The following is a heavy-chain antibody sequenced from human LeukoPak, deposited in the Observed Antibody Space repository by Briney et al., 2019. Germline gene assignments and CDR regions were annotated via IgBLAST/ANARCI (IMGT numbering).Heavy chain of an antibody. D-gene: IGHD1-26*01. CDR1: GFTFSSYW. J-gene: IGHJ4*02. V-gene: IGHV3-7*01. CDR3: ARDRWDLEY. CDR2: IKQDGSEK. Sequence: HPGGSLRLSCAASGFTFSSYWMNWVRQAPGKGLEWVANIKQDGSEKYYVDSVKGRFTISRDNAGNSLYLQMNTLRAEDTAVYFCARDRWDLEYWGQGTLVTVSS.